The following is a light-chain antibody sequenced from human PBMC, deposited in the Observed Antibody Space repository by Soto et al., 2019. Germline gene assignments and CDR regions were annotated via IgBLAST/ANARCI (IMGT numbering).Light chain of an antibody. CDR3: QEYGSSPYT. J-gene: IGKJ2*01. CDR2: GAS. V-gene: IGKV3-20*01. CDR1: QSVSSSY. Sequence: EIVLTQSPGTLSLSPGERATLSCRASQSVSSSYLAWYQQKPGQAPRLLIYGASSRATRIPDRFSGSGSGTDFTLTISRLELEDFAVYYCQEYGSSPYTFGQGTKLEIK.